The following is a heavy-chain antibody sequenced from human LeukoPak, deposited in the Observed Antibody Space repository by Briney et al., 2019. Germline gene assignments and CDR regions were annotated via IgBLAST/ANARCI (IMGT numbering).Heavy chain of an antibody. Sequence: GESLKISCKGSGYSFTSYWIGWVRHMPRKGLEWMGIIYPGDSDTRYSPSFQGQVTFSADKSISTAYLQWSSLRASDTAMYYCARHFVAAAVVEGADYWGQGTLVTVSS. V-gene: IGHV5-51*01. CDR1: GYSFTSYW. J-gene: IGHJ4*02. CDR3: ARHFVAAAVVEGADY. D-gene: IGHD2-2*01. CDR2: IYPGDSDT.